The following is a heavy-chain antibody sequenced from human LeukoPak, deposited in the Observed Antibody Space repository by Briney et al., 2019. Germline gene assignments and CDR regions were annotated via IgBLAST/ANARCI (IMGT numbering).Heavy chain of an antibody. CDR1: GYTFTSYD. V-gene: IGHV1-8*03. CDR3: ARRMTTVTPDDAFDI. Sequence: ASVKVSCKASGYTFTSYDINWVRRATGQGLEWMGWMNPNSGNTGYAQKFQGRVTITRNTSISTAYMELSSLRSEDTAVYYCARRMTTVTPDDAFDIWGQGTMVTVSS. J-gene: IGHJ3*02. D-gene: IGHD4-17*01. CDR2: MNPNSGNT.